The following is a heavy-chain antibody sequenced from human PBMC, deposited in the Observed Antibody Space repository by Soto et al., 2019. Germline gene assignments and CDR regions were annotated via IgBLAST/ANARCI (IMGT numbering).Heavy chain of an antibody. Sequence: PSQTLSLTCAISGDSVSSNIAAWNWIRQSPSRGLEWLGRTYYRSKWYNDYAVSVKSRITINPDTSKNQFSLQLNSVTPEDTAVYYCAREYCSGGSCYPAGLDAFDIWGQGTMVTVSS. CDR3: AREYCSGGSCYPAGLDAFDI. CDR1: GDSVSSNIAA. V-gene: IGHV6-1*01. J-gene: IGHJ3*02. D-gene: IGHD2-15*01. CDR2: TYYRSKWYN.